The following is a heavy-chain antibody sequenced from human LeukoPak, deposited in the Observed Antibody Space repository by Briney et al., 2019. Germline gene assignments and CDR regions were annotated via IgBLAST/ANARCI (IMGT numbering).Heavy chain of an antibody. V-gene: IGHV1-69*13. CDR3: ARETAYDILTGYPGSNWFDP. CDR1: GGTFSSYA. J-gene: IGHJ5*02. CDR2: IIPIFGTA. Sequence: SVKVSCKASGGTFSSYAISWVRQAPGQGLEWMGGIIPIFGTANYAQKFQGRVTITADESTSTAYMELSSLRSEDTAVYFCARETAYDILTGYPGSNWFDPWGQGTLVTVSS. D-gene: IGHD3-9*01.